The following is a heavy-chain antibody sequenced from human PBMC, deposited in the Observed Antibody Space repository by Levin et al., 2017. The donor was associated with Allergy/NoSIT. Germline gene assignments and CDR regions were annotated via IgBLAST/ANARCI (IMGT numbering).Heavy chain of an antibody. Sequence: SQTLSLTCAVYGGSFSGYYWSWIRQPPGKGLEWIGEINHSGSTNYNPSLKSRVTISVDTSKNQFSLKLSSVTAADTAVYYCASKRYRGRRIDYWGQGTLVTVSS. CDR3: ASKRYRGRRIDY. CDR1: GGSFSGYY. V-gene: IGHV4-34*01. J-gene: IGHJ4*02. D-gene: IGHD1-26*01. CDR2: INHSGST.